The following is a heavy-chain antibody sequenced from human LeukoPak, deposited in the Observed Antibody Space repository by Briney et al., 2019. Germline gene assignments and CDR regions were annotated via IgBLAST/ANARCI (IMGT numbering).Heavy chain of an antibody. J-gene: IGHJ3*02. Sequence: ARSLRLSCAASGVTFDDYAMHWVRQAPGKGLEWVSGISWNSGNIGYADSVKGRFIIFRDNANNSLFLQMNSLRAEDTGLYFCAKDKLPYNWNSFDRWGRGTMVTVSS. V-gene: IGHV3-9*01. CDR3: AKDKLPYNWNSFDR. D-gene: IGHD1-20*01. CDR1: GVTFDDYA. CDR2: ISWNSGNI.